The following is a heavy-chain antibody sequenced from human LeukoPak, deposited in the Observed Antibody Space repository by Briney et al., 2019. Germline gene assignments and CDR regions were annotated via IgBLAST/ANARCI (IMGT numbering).Heavy chain of an antibody. J-gene: IGHJ4*02. CDR3: AKSTSGWSFDS. Sequence: GGSLRLSCVVSGFTFSSYEMNWVRQAPGEGLEWVSGISGSGGSKYYADSVKGRFTMSRDNSKNTLYLQMNSLRAEDTAVYYCAKSTSGWSFDSWGQGTPVSVSS. CDR2: ISGSGGSK. CDR1: GFTFSSYE. D-gene: IGHD6-19*01. V-gene: IGHV3-23*01.